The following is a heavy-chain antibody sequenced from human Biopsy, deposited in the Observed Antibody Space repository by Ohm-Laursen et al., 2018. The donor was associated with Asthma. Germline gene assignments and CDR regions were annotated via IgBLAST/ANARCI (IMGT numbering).Heavy chain of an antibody. J-gene: IGHJ4*02. D-gene: IGHD1-26*01. Sequence: SLRLSCSASGFTFSDAWMSWVRQAPGKGLEWVGHIKSKTDGGTTDYAAPVKGRFSISRDDSKSTLYLQMNSLKTEDTAVYFCAIYSGRSFDYWGQGTLATVSS. V-gene: IGHV3-15*01. CDR2: IKSKTDGGTT. CDR3: AIYSGRSFDY. CDR1: GFTFSDAW.